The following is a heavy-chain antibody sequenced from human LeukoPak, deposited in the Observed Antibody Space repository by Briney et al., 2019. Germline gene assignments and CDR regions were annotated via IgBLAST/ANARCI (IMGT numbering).Heavy chain of an antibody. Sequence: SETLSLTCTVSGGSISSYYWSWIRQAPGKGLEWIGYIYYSGSTNYNPSLKSRVTISVDTSKNQFSLKLSSVTAADTAVYYCAREVRDSSSWYYFDYRGQGTLVTVSS. D-gene: IGHD6-13*01. J-gene: IGHJ4*02. V-gene: IGHV4-59*01. CDR3: AREVRDSSSWYYFDY. CDR2: IYYSGST. CDR1: GGSISSYY.